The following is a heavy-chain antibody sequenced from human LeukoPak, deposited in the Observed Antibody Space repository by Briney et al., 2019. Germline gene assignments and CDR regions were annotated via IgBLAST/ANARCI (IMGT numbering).Heavy chain of an antibody. V-gene: IGHV4-59*01. CDR2: IYYSGST. CDR3: ARQISDIVVVPAADYYYYYMDV. J-gene: IGHJ6*03. Sequence: PSETLSLTCTVSGGSISSYYWSWIRQPPGKGLEWIGYIYYSGSTNYNPSLKSRVTISVDTSKNQFSLKLSSVTAADTAVYYCARQISDIVVVPAADYYYYYMDVWGKGTTATVSS. D-gene: IGHD2-2*01. CDR1: GGSISSYY.